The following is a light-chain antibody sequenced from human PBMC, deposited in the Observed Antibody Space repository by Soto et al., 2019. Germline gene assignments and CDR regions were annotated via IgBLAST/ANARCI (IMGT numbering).Light chain of an antibody. V-gene: IGKV1D-13*01. CDR3: QQFNNYLHEVT. CDR2: DAS. J-gene: IGKJ5*01. CDR1: QGISSA. Sequence: AIQLTQSPSSLSASVGDRVTITCRASQGISSALAWYQQKPGKAPKLLIYDASSLESGVPSRFSGSGSGTDFTLTISSLQPEDFATYYCQQFNNYLHEVTFGQGTRLEIK.